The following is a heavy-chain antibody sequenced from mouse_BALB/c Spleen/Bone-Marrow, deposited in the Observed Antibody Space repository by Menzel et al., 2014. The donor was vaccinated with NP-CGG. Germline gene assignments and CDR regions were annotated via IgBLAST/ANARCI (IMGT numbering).Heavy chain of an antibody. CDR3: ARHAYYDQTEVSFVY. CDR1: GFSFNSYG. Sequence: EVQRVESGGGLVKSGGSLKLSCAASGFSFNSYGMSWVRQTPEKRLEWVATISGGGSYTFYPDSVKGRFTISRDNAKNNLYLRLSSLRSEDTALYYCARHAYYDQTEVSFVYWGQGTLVTVSA. J-gene: IGHJ3*01. V-gene: IGHV5-9-2*01. CDR2: ISGGGSYT. D-gene: IGHD2-4*01.